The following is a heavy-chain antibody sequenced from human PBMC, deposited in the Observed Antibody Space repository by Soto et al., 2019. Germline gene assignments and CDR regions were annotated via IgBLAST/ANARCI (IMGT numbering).Heavy chain of an antibody. CDR1: RFTFSSYA. Sequence: GGSLRLSCAASRFTFSSYAMSWVRQAPGKGLEWVSAISGSGGSTYYADSVKGRFTISRDNSKNTLYLQMNSLRAEDTAVYCCAKVNKKFSGSYYFNDYWGQGTLVTVSS. CDR2: ISGSGGST. J-gene: IGHJ4*02. D-gene: IGHD3-10*01. CDR3: AKVNKKFSGSYYFNDY. V-gene: IGHV3-23*01.